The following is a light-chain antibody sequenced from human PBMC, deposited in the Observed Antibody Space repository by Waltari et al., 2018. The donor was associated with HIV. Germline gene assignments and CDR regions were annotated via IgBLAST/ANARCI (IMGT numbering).Light chain of an antibody. J-gene: IGLJ3*02. CDR3: ATWDDSLSGSV. CDR2: RDD. CDR1: SSHIGCHH. Sequence: QSVLTQPPSTSGTPGQRVTISCSGSSSHIGCHHVYWYRQLPGTAPKIVMYRDDQRPSGVPVRFSGSKSGTSASLAISGLRSEDEADYFCATWDDSLSGSVFGGGTKLTVL. V-gene: IGLV1-47*01.